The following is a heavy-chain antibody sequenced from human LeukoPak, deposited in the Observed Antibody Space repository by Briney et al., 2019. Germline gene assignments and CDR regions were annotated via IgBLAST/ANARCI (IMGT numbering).Heavy chain of an antibody. CDR1: AFTFSDYY. J-gene: IGHJ4*02. Sequence: GGSLRPSCAASAFTFSDYYMSWIRQAPGKGLEWVSHISSSGSIIYYADSVKGRFTISRDNAKNSLYLQMNSLRAEDTAVYYCASHVDTAMVSDYFDSWGQGTQVTVSS. V-gene: IGHV3-11*01. D-gene: IGHD5-18*01. CDR2: ISSSGSII. CDR3: ASHVDTAMVSDYFDS.